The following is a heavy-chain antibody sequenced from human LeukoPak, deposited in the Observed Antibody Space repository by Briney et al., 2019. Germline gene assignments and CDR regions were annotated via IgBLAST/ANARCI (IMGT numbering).Heavy chain of an antibody. CDR2: ISAYNGNT. Sequence: ASVKVSCKASGYTFTSYGISWVRQAPGQGLEWMGWISAYNGNTNYAQKLQGRVTMTTDTSTSTAYMELRSLRSDDTAVYYCARDLLRVYYDSSGFDYRGQGTLVTVSS. J-gene: IGHJ4*02. V-gene: IGHV1-18*01. D-gene: IGHD3-22*01. CDR3: ARDLLRVYYDSSGFDY. CDR1: GYTFTSYG.